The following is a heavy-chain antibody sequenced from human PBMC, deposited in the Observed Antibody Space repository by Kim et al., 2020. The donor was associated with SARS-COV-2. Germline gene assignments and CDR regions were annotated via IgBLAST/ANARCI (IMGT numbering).Heavy chain of an antibody. J-gene: IGHJ5*02. CDR3: ARKTSSSGWYDNWFDP. Sequence: KFLGRVTITRDTSASTAYMELSSLRSEDTAVYYCARKTSSSGWYDNWFDPWGQGTLVTVSS. V-gene: IGHV1-3*01. D-gene: IGHD6-19*01.